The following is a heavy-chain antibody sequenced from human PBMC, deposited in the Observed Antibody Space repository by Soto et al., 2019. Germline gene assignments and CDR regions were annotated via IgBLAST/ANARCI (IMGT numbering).Heavy chain of an antibody. CDR3: ARGHSRSGNWFDP. V-gene: IGHV1-3*01. J-gene: IGHJ5*02. D-gene: IGHD3-22*01. CDR1: GYTFINHT. Sequence: ASVKVSCKASGYTFINHTIHWVRQAPGQSLERMGGINAGSGNTKYSDILQGRVTITRDTSATTAYMELSTLRSEDTAVYYCARGHSRSGNWFDPWGQGTLVTVS. CDR2: INAGSGNT.